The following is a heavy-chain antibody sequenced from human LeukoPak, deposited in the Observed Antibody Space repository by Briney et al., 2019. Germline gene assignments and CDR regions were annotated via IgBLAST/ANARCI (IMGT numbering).Heavy chain of an antibody. J-gene: IGHJ4*02. CDR2: IYTSGST. D-gene: IGHD3-10*01. CDR3: ARAPSAGSYSFYYIDY. Sequence: SETLSLTCTVSGGSISSYYWSWIRQPAGKGLEWIGRIYTSGSTNYNPSLKSRVTMSVDTSKNQSSLKLSSVIAADTAVYYCARAPSAGSYSFYYIDYWGQGTLVTVSS. CDR1: GGSISSYY. V-gene: IGHV4-4*07.